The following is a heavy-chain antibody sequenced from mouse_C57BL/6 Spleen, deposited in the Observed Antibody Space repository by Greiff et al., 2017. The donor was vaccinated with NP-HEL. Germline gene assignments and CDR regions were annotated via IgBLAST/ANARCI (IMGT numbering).Heavy chain of an antibody. D-gene: IGHD2-3*01. V-gene: IGHV1-52*01. CDR3: ARADDPYYFDY. J-gene: IGHJ2*01. CDR2: IDPSDSET. CDR1: GYTFTSYW. Sequence: QVQLKQPGAELVRPGSSVKLSCKASGYTFTSYWMHWVKQRPIQGLEWIGNIDPSDSETHYNQKFKDKATLTVDKSSSTAYMQLSSLTSEDSAVYYCARADDPYYFDYWGQGTTLTVSS.